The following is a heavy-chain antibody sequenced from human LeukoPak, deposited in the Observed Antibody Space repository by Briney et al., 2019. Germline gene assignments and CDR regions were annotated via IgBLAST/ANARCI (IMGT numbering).Heavy chain of an antibody. Sequence: GESLKISCKGSGYSFTSYSIGWVRQMPGKGLEWMGIIYPGDSDTRYSPSFQGQVTISADKSISTAYLQWSSLKASDTAMYYCARLGTIILPLFDPWGQGTLVTVSS. D-gene: IGHD3-10*01. CDR1: GYSFTSYS. CDR2: IYPGDSDT. V-gene: IGHV5-51*01. CDR3: ARLGTIILPLFDP. J-gene: IGHJ5*02.